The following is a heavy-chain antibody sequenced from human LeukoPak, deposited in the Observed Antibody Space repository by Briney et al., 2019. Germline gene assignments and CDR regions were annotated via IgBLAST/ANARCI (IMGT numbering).Heavy chain of an antibody. V-gene: IGHV3-11*04. CDR3: ARGGGYCSGGSCSDFDY. D-gene: IGHD2-15*01. Sequence: GGSLRLSCAASGFTFSDYYMSWIRQAPGEGLEWISYISSSGSTIYYADSAKGRFTISRDNVKNSVYLQMSSLRAEDTAVYYCARGGGYCSGGSCSDFDYWGQGTLVTVSS. CDR1: GFTFSDYY. J-gene: IGHJ4*02. CDR2: ISSSGSTI.